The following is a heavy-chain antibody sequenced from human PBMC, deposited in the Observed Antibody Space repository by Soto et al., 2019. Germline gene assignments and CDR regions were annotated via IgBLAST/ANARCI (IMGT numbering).Heavy chain of an antibody. CDR2: VSFDGRIE. D-gene: IGHD2-2*01. CDR3: AKDFDLSSKWSVGY. Sequence: PGGSLRLSCAASGFTFSASAMHWARQAPGKGLEWVAVVSFDGRIESYADSVKGRFAISRDNSNDILYLQMTSLRAEDTAVYFCAKDFDLSSKWSVGYSGQ. CDR1: GFTFSASA. V-gene: IGHV3-30*18. J-gene: IGHJ4*02.